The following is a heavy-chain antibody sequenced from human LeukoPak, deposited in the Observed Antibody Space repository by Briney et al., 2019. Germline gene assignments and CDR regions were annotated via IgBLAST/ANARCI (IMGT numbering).Heavy chain of an antibody. Sequence: GGSLRLSCAASGFTFSSYAMSWVRQAPGKGLEWVSAIGGSGGSTYYADSVKGRFTISRDNSKNTLYLQMNSLRAEDTAVYYCAKGTVTTSYYYYGMDVWGQGTTVTVSS. V-gene: IGHV3-23*01. CDR1: GFTFSSYA. CDR3: AKGTVTTSYYYYGMDV. D-gene: IGHD4-17*01. CDR2: IGGSGGST. J-gene: IGHJ6*02.